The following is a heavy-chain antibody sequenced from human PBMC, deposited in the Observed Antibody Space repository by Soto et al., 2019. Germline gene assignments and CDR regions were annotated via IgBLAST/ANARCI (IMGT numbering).Heavy chain of an antibody. D-gene: IGHD5-12*01. J-gene: IGHJ4*02. V-gene: IGHV3-73*02. CDR1: GFTFSGSA. Sequence: EVQLVESGGGLVQPGGSLKLSCAASGFTFSGSAMHWVRQASGKGLEWVGRIRSKANSYATAYAASVKGRFTISRDDSKNTAYLQMNSLKTEDTAVYYCAKDIGNSGYDYLDYWGQGTLVTVSS. CDR3: AKDIGNSGYDYLDY. CDR2: IRSKANSYAT.